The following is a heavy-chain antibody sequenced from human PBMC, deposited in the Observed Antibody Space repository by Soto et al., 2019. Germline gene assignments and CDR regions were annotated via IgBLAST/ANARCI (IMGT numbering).Heavy chain of an antibody. CDR3: ARDLSGDYGALDT. J-gene: IGHJ3*02. V-gene: IGHV3-33*01. D-gene: IGHD4-17*01. CDR1: GFTFSSYG. Sequence: PGGSLRLSCAPSGFTFSSYGMHWARQAPGKGLEWVAVIWYDGSNKVYADSVKGRFTISRDNSKNTLYLQMNSLRAEDTAVYYCARDLSGDYGALDTWAQGTMVTVSS. CDR2: IWYDGSNK.